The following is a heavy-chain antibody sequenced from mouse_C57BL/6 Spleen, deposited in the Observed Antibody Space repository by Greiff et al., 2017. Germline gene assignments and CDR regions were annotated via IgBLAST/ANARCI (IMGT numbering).Heavy chain of an antibody. CDR2: IYPGSGNT. CDR1: GYTFTDYY. V-gene: IGHV1-76*01. CDR3: ARELRGYDGFDY. J-gene: IGHJ2*01. Sequence: VQLQESGAELVRPGASVKLSCKASGYTFTDYYINWVKQRPGQGLEWIARIYPGSGNTYYNEKFKGKATLTAEKSSSTAYMQLSSLTSEDSAVYFCARELRGYDGFDYWGQGTPLTVSS. D-gene: IGHD2-2*01.